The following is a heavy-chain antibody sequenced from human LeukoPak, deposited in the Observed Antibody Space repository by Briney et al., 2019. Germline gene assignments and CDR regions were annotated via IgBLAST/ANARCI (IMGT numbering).Heavy chain of an antibody. CDR2: IYYSGST. D-gene: IGHD3-10*01. Sequence: SETLPLTCTVSGGSISSSSYYWGWIRQPPGKGLEWIGSIYYSGSTYYNPSLKSRVTISVDTSKNQFSLKLSSVTAADTAVYYCSSGSLYYPSNWGQGTLVTVSS. CDR3: SSGSLYYPSN. J-gene: IGHJ4*02. V-gene: IGHV4-39*07. CDR1: GGSISSSSYY.